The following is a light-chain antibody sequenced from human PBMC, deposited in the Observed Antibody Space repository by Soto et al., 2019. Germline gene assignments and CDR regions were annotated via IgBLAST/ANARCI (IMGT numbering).Light chain of an antibody. V-gene: IGKV1-33*01. CDR1: EDVSDY. J-gene: IGKJ4*01. CDR3: QLYKNVILT. CDR2: DAS. Sequence: DIKMTQSPSSLSAPVGDRVTLTCQASEDVSDYVNWYQQKVGRAPKLLIYDASKLETGVPSRFSGSGSGTEFTFTITDLQPEDFATYYCQLYKNVILTFGGGTRVDI.